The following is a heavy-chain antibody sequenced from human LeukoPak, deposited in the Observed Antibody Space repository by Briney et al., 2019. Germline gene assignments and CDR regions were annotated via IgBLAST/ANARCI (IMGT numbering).Heavy chain of an antibody. CDR2: FDPEDGET. CDR3: ATGRTYYYDSSGYS. J-gene: IGHJ5*02. D-gene: IGHD3-22*01. V-gene: IGHV1-24*01. CDR1: GYTLTELS. Sequence: ASVKVSCKVSGYTLTELSMHWVRQAPGKGLEWMGGFDPEDGETTYAQKFQGRVTMTEDTSTDTAYMELSSLRSEDTAVYYCATGRTYYYDSSGYSWGQGTLVTVSS.